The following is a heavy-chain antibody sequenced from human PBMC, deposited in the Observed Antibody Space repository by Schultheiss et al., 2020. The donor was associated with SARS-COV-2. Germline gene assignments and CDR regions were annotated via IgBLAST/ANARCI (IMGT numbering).Heavy chain of an antibody. Sequence: GGSLRLSCAASGFTFNTYAIHWVRQAPGRGLEWVTFISYDGSNKYYADCVKGRFTISRDNSKNTLYLQMNSLRAEDTAVYYCARERGYDSTLDYWGQGTLVTVSS. D-gene: IGHD3-22*01. CDR3: ARERGYDSTLDY. CDR1: GFTFNTYA. J-gene: IGHJ4*02. CDR2: ISYDGSNK. V-gene: IGHV3-30-3*01.